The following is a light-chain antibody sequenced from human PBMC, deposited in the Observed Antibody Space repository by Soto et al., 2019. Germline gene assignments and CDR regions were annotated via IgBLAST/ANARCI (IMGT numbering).Light chain of an antibody. CDR1: QTVSSNY. V-gene: IGKV3-20*01. CDR3: QQYGSSQS. Sequence: IVLTQSPGTLVLFPGERANLSCRASQTVSSNYLAWYQQKPGQAPRLLIYGASSRATGIPDRFSGSGSGTDFTLTISRLEPEDFAVYYCQQYGSSQSFGQGTKVEIK. J-gene: IGKJ1*01. CDR2: GAS.